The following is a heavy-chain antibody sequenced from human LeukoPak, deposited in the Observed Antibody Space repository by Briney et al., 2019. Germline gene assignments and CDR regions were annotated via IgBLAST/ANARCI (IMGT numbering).Heavy chain of an antibody. CDR3: ARSVLSGYRLVVYRFDY. Sequence: PSETLSLTCTVSGGSLSSYYWSWIRRPPGKGLEWIGYVYYSGSTNYNPSLKSRVTISVDTSKNQFSLKLSSVTAADTAVYYCARSVLSGYRLVVYRFDYWGQGTLVTVSS. D-gene: IGHD3-22*01. V-gene: IGHV4-59*12. J-gene: IGHJ4*02. CDR1: GGSLSSYY. CDR2: VYYSGST.